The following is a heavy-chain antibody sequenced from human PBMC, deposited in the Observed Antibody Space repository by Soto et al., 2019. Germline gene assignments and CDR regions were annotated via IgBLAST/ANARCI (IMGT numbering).Heavy chain of an antibody. CDR3: AAPKDSSCYYRGWGDAFDI. CDR2: IIPIFGTA. Sequence: QVQLVQSGAEVKKPGSSVKVSCKASGGTFSNYAISWVRQAPGQGLEWMGGIIPIFGTANYAQKFQGRVTITADESASTAYMELSSLRSEDTAVYYCAAPKDSSCYYRGWGDAFDIWGQGTIVTVSS. J-gene: IGHJ3*02. D-gene: IGHD3-22*01. V-gene: IGHV1-69*01. CDR1: GGTFSNYA.